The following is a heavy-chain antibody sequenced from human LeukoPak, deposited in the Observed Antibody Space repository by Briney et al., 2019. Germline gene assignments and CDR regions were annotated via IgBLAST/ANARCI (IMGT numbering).Heavy chain of an antibody. CDR2: IYYSGST. CDR1: GGSISSYY. J-gene: IGHJ6*02. CDR3: ARDPGYSYGHLDV. D-gene: IGHD5-18*01. Sequence: SETLSLTCTVSGGSISSYYWSWIRQPPGKGLEWIGYIYYSGSTNYNPSLKSRVTISVDTSKNQFSLKLSSVTAADTAVYYCARDPGYSYGHLDVWGQGTTVTVSS. V-gene: IGHV4-59*01.